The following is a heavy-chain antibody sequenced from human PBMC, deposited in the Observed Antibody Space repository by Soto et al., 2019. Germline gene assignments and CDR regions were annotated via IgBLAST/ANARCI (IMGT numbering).Heavy chain of an antibody. CDR3: ARGRYYGSGTPIKYFDL. Sequence: SETLSLTCTVSGGSIIPYCWSWIRQPPEKGLEWIGYIFYSGSTNYNPSLTSRVTISVDTSKNQFSLKLSSVTAADTAVYYCARGRYYGSGTPIKYFDLWGRGTLVTVSS. D-gene: IGHD3-10*01. CDR2: IFYSGST. J-gene: IGHJ2*01. CDR1: GGSIIPYC. V-gene: IGHV4-59*01.